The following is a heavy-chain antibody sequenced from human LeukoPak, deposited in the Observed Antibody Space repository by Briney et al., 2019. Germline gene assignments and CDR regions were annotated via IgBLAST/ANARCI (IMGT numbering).Heavy chain of an antibody. CDR3: ARGFSTVTTDYYYYMDV. J-gene: IGHJ6*03. D-gene: IGHD4-17*01. CDR1: GGSFSGYY. Sequence: SETLSLTCAVYGGSFSGYYWIWIRQPPGKGLEWIGEINHSGSTNYNPSLKSRVTISVDTSKNQFSLKLSSVTAADTAVYYCARGFSTVTTDYYYYMDVWGKGTTVTVSS. V-gene: IGHV4-34*01. CDR2: INHSGST.